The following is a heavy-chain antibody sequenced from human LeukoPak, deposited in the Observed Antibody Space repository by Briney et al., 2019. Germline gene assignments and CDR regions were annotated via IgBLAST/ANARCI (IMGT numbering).Heavy chain of an antibody. CDR2: IKPDGGER. CDR1: GISFSNLW. CDR3: ATGTNSHGY. J-gene: IGHJ4*02. V-gene: IGHV3-7*04. D-gene: IGHD1-1*01. Sequence: GGSLRLSCAASGISFSNLWMTWVRQAPEKGVEWVANIKPDGGERYYVDSVRGRVTISRDNAKNSLYLQMNSLKAEGTAVYYCATGTNSHGYWGQGTLVTVSA.